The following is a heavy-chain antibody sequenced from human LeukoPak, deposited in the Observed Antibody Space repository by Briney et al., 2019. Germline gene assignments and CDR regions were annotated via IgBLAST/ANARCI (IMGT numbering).Heavy chain of an antibody. CDR2: IYPSDGST. J-gene: IGHJ4*02. V-gene: IGHV1-46*01. CDR1: GYTFTSYS. Sequence: ASVKVSCKASGYTFTSYSMHWVRQAPGQGREWMGIIYPSDGSTTYAQKFQGRVTMTRNTSISTAYMEPGSLRSEDTAVYYCARAMGDYGEDWGQGTLVTVSS. D-gene: IGHD4-17*01. CDR3: ARAMGDYGED.